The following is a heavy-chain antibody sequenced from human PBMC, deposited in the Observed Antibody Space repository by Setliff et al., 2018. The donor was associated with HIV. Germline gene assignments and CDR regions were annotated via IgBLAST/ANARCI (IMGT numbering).Heavy chain of an antibody. CDR1: GGSISSSSSY. D-gene: IGHD2-15*01. J-gene: IGHJ5*02. CDR2: IYYSGST. CDR3: ARGQYCGGGSCYSPSYNWFDP. Sequence: PSETLSLTCIVSGGSISSSSSYWGWIRQPPGKGLEWIGNIYYSGSTYYNPSLKSRVTISVDTSKNQFSLRLSSVTAADTAVYYCARGQYCGGGSCYSPSYNWFDPWGQGTLVTVSS. V-gene: IGHV4-39*01.